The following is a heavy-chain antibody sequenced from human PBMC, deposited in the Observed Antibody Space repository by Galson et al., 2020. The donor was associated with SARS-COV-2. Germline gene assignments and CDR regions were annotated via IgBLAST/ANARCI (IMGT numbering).Heavy chain of an antibody. D-gene: IGHD3-10*01. CDR3: TAGDDTY. Sequence: GGSLRLSCAASGITVTSNYMSWVRQAPGKGLEWVGRIKSKSNGGTIDYAAPVKGRFTISRDDSKNTLSLEMNSLKTEDTAVYYCTAGDDTYWGQGTLVTVSS. CDR2: IKSKSNGGTI. V-gene: IGHV3-15*01. J-gene: IGHJ4*02. CDR1: GITVTSNY.